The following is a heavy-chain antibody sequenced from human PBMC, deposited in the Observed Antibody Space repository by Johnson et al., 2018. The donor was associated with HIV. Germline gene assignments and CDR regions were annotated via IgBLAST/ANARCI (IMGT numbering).Heavy chain of an antibody. D-gene: IGHD2-15*01. CDR2: IKSKTDGGTT. J-gene: IGHJ3*02. CDR3: TTDYSTPIVVVVAATPDAFDI. Sequence: VQLVESGGGLVKPGGSLRLSCAASGFTFSNAWMSWVRQAPGKGLEWVGRIKSKTDGGTTDYAAPVKGRFTISSDDSKNTLYLQMNSLKSEDTAVYYCTTDYSTPIVVVVAATPDAFDIWGQGTMVTVSS. CDR1: GFTFSNAW. V-gene: IGHV3-15*01.